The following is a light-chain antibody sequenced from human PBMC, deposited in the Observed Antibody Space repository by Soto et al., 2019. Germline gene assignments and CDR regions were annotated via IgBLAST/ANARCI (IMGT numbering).Light chain of an antibody. CDR2: GAS. CDR1: QSVSSSY. Sequence: EIVLTQSPGTLSLSPGERATLSCRASQSVSSSYLAWYQQKPGQAPRLLIYGASSRHTGIPDRFSGSGSGKDFTLSISGLEPQDFAVYYCKQYGSSPRYTFGQGTKLEIK. V-gene: IGKV3-20*01. CDR3: KQYGSSPRYT. J-gene: IGKJ2*01.